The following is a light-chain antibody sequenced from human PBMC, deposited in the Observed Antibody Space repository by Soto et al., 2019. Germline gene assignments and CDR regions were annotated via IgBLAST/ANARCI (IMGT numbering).Light chain of an antibody. J-gene: IGKJ4*02. V-gene: IGKV3-15*01. Sequence: EILMTQSPATLSVSPGERVILSCRASQSVGSTLAWYQQXXXQAPRLLIRGASTRATGVPARFSGSGSGTEFTLTISSLQSEDFAVYYCQQYSTSLTFGGGTTLEIK. CDR1: QSVGST. CDR3: QQYSTSLT. CDR2: GAS.